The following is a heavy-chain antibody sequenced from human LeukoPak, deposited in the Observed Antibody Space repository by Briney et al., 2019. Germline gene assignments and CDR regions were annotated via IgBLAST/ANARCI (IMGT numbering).Heavy chain of an antibody. D-gene: IGHD4-17*01. CDR1: GFTFRNYA. V-gene: IGHV3-23*01. Sequence: PGGSLRLSCAASGFTFRNYAMTWVRQAPGKGLEWVSAITGNGISTYYADSVKGRFTISRDNAKNTLYLQMNSLRLEDTSVYYCARESAVTLADYGFDVWGQGTTVIVSS. J-gene: IGHJ6*02. CDR3: ARESAVTLADYGFDV. CDR2: ITGNGIST.